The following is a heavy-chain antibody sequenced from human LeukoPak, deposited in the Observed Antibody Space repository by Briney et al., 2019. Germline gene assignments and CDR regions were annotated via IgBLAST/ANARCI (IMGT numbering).Heavy chain of an antibody. V-gene: IGHV1-18*01. CDR3: ARVVREPAAYYYYYYMDV. J-gene: IGHJ6*03. D-gene: IGHD2-2*01. Sequence: GASVKVSCKASGYTFTSYGISWVRQAPGQGLEWMGWISAYNGNTNYAQKLQGRVTMTTDTSTSTAYMELRSLRSDDTAVYYCARVVREPAAYYYYYYMDVWGKGTTVTVSS. CDR2: ISAYNGNT. CDR1: GYTFTSYG.